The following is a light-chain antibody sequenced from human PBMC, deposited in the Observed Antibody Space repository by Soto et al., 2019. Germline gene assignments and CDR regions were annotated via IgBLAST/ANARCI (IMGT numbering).Light chain of an antibody. J-gene: IGLJ1*01. CDR1: SSDVGGYND. CDR2: EVS. Sequence: QSALTQPASVSGSPGQSITIACTGTSSDVGGYNDVSWYQQHPGKAPKLMIYEVSNRPSGVSNRFSGSKSGNTASLTISGLQAEDEADYYCSSYTSRYPYVFGTGTKLTVL. CDR3: SSYTSRYPYV. V-gene: IGLV2-14*01.